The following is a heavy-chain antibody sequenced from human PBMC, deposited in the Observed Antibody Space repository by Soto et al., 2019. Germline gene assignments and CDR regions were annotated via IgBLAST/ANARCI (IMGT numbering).Heavy chain of an antibody. CDR1: GFTFSSYG. D-gene: IGHD5-18*01. CDR2: ISYDGSNK. V-gene: IGHV3-30*18. J-gene: IGHJ6*03. CDR3: AKDLVDTAMVEHYMDV. Sequence: GGSLRLSCAASGFTFSSYGMHWVRQAPGKGLEWVAVISYDGSNKYYADSVKGRFTISKDNSKNTLYLQMNSLRAEDTAVYYCAKDLVDTAMVEHYMDVWGKGTTVTVSS.